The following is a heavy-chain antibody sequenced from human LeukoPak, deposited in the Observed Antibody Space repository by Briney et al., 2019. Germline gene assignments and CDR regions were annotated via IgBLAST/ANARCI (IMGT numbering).Heavy chain of an antibody. V-gene: IGHV3-23*01. CDR1: GFTFSSYA. D-gene: IGHD3-16*01. CDR2: ISDSSIST. J-gene: IGHJ4*02. Sequence: GGSQRLSCAASGFTFSSYAMSWVRQAPGKGLEWVSGISDSSISTYYAESVKGRFTISRDNSKNTLYLQMNSLRAEDTALYYCATHPAWGSFDDWGKGTLVSSSA. CDR3: ATHPAWGSFDD.